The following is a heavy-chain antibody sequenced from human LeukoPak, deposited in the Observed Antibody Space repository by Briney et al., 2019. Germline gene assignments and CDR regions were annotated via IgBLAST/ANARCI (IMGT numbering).Heavy chain of an antibody. Sequence: PGASLRLSCAASGFTFSSYAMSWVRQAPGKGLEWVSAISGSGGSTYYADSVKGRLTISRDNSKNTLYLQMNSLRAEDTAVYYCAKDVALIQLWLNPLLDYWGQGTLVTVSS. CDR1: GFTFSSYA. J-gene: IGHJ4*02. CDR2: ISGSGGST. CDR3: AKDVALIQLWLNPLLDY. D-gene: IGHD5-18*01. V-gene: IGHV3-23*01.